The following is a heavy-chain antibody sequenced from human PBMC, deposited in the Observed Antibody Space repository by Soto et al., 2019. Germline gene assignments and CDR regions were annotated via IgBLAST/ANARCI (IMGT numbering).Heavy chain of an antibody. CDR1: GGSFSGYY. D-gene: IGHD3-22*01. CDR3: ARVRSGYYLY. V-gene: IGHV4-34*01. Sequence: QVQLQQWGAGLLKPSETLSLTCAAYGGSFSGYYWSWIRQPPGKGLEWIGEINHSGSTNYNPSLKSRVTISVDTSKNQFSLKLSSVTAADTAVYYCARVRSGYYLYWGQGTLVTVSS. CDR2: INHSGST. J-gene: IGHJ4*02.